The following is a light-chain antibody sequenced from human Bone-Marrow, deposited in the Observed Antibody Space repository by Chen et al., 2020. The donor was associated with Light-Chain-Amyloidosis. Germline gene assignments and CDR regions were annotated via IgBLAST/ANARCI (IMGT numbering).Light chain of an antibody. CDR3: QSADSSGTYEVI. CDR1: DLPTKY. CDR2: GDT. J-gene: IGLJ2*01. V-gene: IGLV3-25*03. Sequence: SYELTQPPSVSVSPGQTARITCSGDDLPTKYAYWYQEKPGQAPVLGIHGDTERPSGISERFSGSSSATTATLTISGVQAEDEADYHCQSADSSGTYEVIFGGGTKLTVL.